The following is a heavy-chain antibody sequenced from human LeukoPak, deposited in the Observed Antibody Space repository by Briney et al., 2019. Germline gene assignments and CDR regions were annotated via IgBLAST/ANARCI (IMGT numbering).Heavy chain of an antibody. CDR3: ATRVYGDYLYYYYMDV. Sequence: EASVKVSCKASGYTFTGYYMHWVRQAHGQGLGWMGGFDPEDGETIYAQKFQGRVTMTEDRSTDTAYMELSSLRSEDTAVYYCATRVYGDYLYYYYMDVWGKGTTVTVSS. CDR1: GYTFTGYY. CDR2: FDPEDGET. J-gene: IGHJ6*03. V-gene: IGHV1-24*01. D-gene: IGHD4-17*01.